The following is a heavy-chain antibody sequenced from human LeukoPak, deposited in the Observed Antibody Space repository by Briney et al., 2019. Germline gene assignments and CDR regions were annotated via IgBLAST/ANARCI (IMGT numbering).Heavy chain of an antibody. CDR1: GDSISSYY. J-gene: IGHJ4*02. Sequence: SETLSLTCTVSGDSISSYYWSWIRQPPGKGLEWIGYIFYSGDTNYNPSLKSRVTISVDTSKTQFSLKLSSVTAADTAVYYCARGLATHQWLPFDYWGQGTLVTVSS. D-gene: IGHD5-18*01. CDR3: ARGLATHQWLPFDY. CDR2: IFYSGDT. V-gene: IGHV4-59*08.